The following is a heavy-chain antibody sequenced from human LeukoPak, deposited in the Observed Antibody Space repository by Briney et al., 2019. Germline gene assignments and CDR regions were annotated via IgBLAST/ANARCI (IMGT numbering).Heavy chain of an antibody. D-gene: IGHD2-2*01. CDR3: ARWYCSSNTCYHMDV. J-gene: IGHJ6*03. CDR1: GVSISSYY. CDR2: IYYSGSS. Sequence: PSETLSLTCTVSGVSISSYYWSWIRQPPGEGLEWIGYIYYSGSSSYNPSLKSRVTMSVDTSKNQLSLKLSSVTAADTAVYYCARWYCSSNTCYHMDVWGKGTTVTVSS. V-gene: IGHV4-59*01.